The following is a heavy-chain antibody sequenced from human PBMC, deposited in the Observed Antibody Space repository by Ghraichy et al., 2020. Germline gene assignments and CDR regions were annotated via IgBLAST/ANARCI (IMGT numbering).Heavy chain of an antibody. D-gene: IGHD2-8*01. CDR3: ARSGKYFPNGACYNWFDH. V-gene: IGHV4-39*01. CDR2: ILYGGTT. CDR1: GDSVASHGYY. J-gene: IGHJ5*02. Sequence: SETLSLTCTVSGDSVASHGYYWGWVRQPPGPAPGKGLEWIGSILYGGTTHYNPSPRSRVTMSVDTSKNQFSLRLSSVTAAETAVYYCARSGKYFPNGACYNWFDHWGQGVLVTVSS.